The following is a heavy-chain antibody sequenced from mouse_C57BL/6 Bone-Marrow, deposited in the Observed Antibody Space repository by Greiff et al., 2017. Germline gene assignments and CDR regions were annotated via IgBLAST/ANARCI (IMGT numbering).Heavy chain of an antibody. J-gene: IGHJ4*01. CDR2: IYPGSGST. CDR3: ARRGYDRGYYAMDY. V-gene: IGHV1-55*01. D-gene: IGHD2-2*01. Sequence: QVQLQQPGAELVKPGASVKMSCKASGYTFTSYWITWVKQRPGQGLEWIGDIYPGSGSTNYNEKFKSKATLTVDTSSSTAYMQLSSLTSEDSAVYYCARRGYDRGYYAMDYWGQGTSVTVAS. CDR1: GYTFTSYW.